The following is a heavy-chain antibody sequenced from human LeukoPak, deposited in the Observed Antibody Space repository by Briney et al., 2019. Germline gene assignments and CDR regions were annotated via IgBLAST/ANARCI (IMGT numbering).Heavy chain of an antibody. D-gene: IGHD2-21*01. CDR1: GFTFSSLA. CDR3: AKRLAHTGFDY. Sequence: GGSLGLSCAASGFTFSSLAMSWVRQAPGKGLEWVSTISGSGGGTYYADSVKGRFTISRDNSKNTLYLQMNSLRAEDTAVYYCAKRLAHTGFDYWGQGTLVTVSS. J-gene: IGHJ4*02. V-gene: IGHV3-23*01. CDR2: ISGSGGGT.